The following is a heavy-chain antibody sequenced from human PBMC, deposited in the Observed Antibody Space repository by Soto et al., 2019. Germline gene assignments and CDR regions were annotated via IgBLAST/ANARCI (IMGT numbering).Heavy chain of an antibody. V-gene: IGHV3-7*05. J-gene: IGHJ4*02. CDR3: VTGGRTRSWYWRY. Sequence: PGGSLRLSCAASGFTLSNYWMTWFRQAPGKGLEWVANIKHDGSEKYYVDSVKGRFTVSRDNAMNSLYLQMNSLRVEDTAIYYCVTGGRTRSWYWRYWGQGRLRTVS. CDR1: GFTLSNYW. D-gene: IGHD6-13*01. CDR2: IKHDGSEK.